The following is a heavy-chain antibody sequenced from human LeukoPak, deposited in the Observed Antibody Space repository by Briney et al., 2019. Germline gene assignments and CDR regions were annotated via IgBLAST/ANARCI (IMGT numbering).Heavy chain of an antibody. CDR2: ISKDGNNQ. D-gene: IGHD3-10*01. Sequence: GGSLRLSCAASGFTFNTYGMHWVRQAPGKGLDWVAVISKDGNNQYYAGSVKGRFTISRDNSKNTLYLQMNSLRAEDTAVYYCARVVPPTDYGSGSYFWDPYYFDYWGQGTLVTVSS. CDR1: GFTFNTYG. J-gene: IGHJ4*02. CDR3: ARVVPPTDYGSGSYFWDPYYFDY. V-gene: IGHV3-30*03.